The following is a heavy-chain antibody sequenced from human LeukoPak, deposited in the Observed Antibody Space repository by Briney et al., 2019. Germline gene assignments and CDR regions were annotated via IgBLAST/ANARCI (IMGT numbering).Heavy chain of an antibody. CDR2: INHSGST. J-gene: IGHJ6*02. D-gene: IGHD3-10*01. CDR3: ARNYYGSGSGYYYYYGMDV. V-gene: IGHV4-34*01. CDR1: GGSFSGYY. Sequence: PSETLSLTCAVYGGSFSGYYWSWIRQPPGKGLEWIGEINHSGSTNYNPSLKSRVTISVDTSKNQFSLKLRSVTAADTAVYYCARNYYGSGSGYYYYYGMDVWGQGTTVTVSS.